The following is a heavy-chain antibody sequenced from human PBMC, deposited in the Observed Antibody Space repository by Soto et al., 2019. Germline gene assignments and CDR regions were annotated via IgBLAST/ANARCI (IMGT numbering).Heavy chain of an antibody. D-gene: IGHD3-10*01. CDR2: IYDGDSA. CDR1: GGSISSYY. J-gene: IGHJ5*02. CDR3: ARYGSGSSVWFDP. V-gene: IGHV4-59*01. Sequence: SETLSLTCTVSGGSISSYYWSWIRQPPGKGLEWIGYIYDGDSATYNPSLKSRVNISVDTSKNQFSLKLSSVTAADTAVYYCARYGSGSSVWFDPWGQGTLVTVSS.